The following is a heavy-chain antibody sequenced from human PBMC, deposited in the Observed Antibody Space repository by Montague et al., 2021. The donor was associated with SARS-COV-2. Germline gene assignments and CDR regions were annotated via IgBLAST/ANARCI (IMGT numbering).Heavy chain of an antibody. CDR3: ARDLKPPGDILTGYLPYYYYMDV. Sequence: CAISGDSVSSNSAAWNWIRQSPSRGLEWLGRTYYRSKWYNDYAVSVKGRITINPDTSKSQFSLQLNSVTPEDTTVYYCARDLKPPGDILTGYLPYYYYMDVWGKGTTVSVSS. CDR2: TYYRSKWYN. V-gene: IGHV6-1*01. D-gene: IGHD3-9*01. J-gene: IGHJ6*03. CDR1: GDSVSSNSAA.